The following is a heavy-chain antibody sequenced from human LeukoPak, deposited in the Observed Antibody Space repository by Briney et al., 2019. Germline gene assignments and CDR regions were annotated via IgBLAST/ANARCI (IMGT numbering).Heavy chain of an antibody. CDR3: ARGDPHADL. V-gene: IGHV3-48*03. Sequence: GGSLRPSCAASGFDPRTYEMNWVRQAPGKGLEWIADITISGHTKNYADSVKGRFTISRDNARTSLYLQMNSLRVEDTGVYYCARGDPHADLWGQGTLVTVSS. CDR1: GFDPRTYE. CDR2: ITISGHTK. J-gene: IGHJ5*02.